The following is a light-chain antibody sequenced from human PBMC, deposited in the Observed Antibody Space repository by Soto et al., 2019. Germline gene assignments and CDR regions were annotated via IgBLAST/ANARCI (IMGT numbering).Light chain of an antibody. CDR1: SSNIGSNT. J-gene: IGLJ2*01. CDR3: AAWDDSLNGPV. V-gene: IGLV1-44*01. CDR2: SDD. Sequence: QAVVTQPPSASGTPGQRVTISCSGSSSNIGSNTINWYQQLPGTAPKLLIYSDDHRPSGVPDRFSGSKSGTSASLAISGLQSEDEADYDCAAWDDSLNGPVFGGGTKLTVL.